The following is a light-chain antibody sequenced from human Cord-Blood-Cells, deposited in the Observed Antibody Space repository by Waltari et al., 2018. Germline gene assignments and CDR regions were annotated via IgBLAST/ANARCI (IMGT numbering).Light chain of an antibody. CDR3: QQYNRYT. V-gene: IGKV1-5*03. CDR1: QSISSW. CDR2: KAS. Sequence: DIQMTQSPSTLSASVGDRVTITCRASQSISSWLAWYHQKPGNAPKLLSSKASSLESGVPSRFSGSGSGTEFTLTISSLQPDDFATYYCQQYNRYTFGQGTKLEIK. J-gene: IGKJ2*01.